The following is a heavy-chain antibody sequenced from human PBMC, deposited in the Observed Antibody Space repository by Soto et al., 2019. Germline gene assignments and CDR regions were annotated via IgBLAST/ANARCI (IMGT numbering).Heavy chain of an antibody. Sequence: ASVKVSCKSSGYTFINYYVHWVRQAPGQGLEWMGMINPSGGRTTYPQKFQGRVTMTRDASTSTVYVELSSLRSDDTAVFYCAREKASTSLLTHYYYAMDVWGQGTTVTVSS. CDR2: INPSGGRT. J-gene: IGHJ6*02. V-gene: IGHV1-46*01. CDR3: AREKASTSLLTHYYYAMDV. CDR1: GYTFINYY.